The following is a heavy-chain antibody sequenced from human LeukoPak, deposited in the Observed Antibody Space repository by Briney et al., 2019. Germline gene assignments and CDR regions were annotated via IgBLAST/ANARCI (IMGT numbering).Heavy chain of an antibody. CDR1: GGSISSYY. V-gene: IGHV4-59*01. Sequence: SETLSLTCTVSGGSISSYYWSSIRQPPGKGLEWIGYIYYSGSTNYNPSLKSRVTISVDTSKNQFSLKLSSVTAADTAVYYCARGDGSSWFDYWGQGTLATVSS. J-gene: IGHJ4*02. CDR3: ARGDGSSWFDY. D-gene: IGHD6-13*01. CDR2: IYYSGST.